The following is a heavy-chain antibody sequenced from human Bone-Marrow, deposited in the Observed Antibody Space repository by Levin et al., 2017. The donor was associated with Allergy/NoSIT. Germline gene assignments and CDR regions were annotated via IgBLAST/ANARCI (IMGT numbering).Heavy chain of an antibody. CDR1: GSSISNGYN. J-gene: IGHJ4*02. V-gene: IGHV4-38-2*01. Sequence: PGGSLRLSCGVSGSSISNGYNWGWIRQSPGKGLEWIASIYHSGSTYYNPSLKSRVTISVDTSKNQFSLKLSSLTAADTAVYYCARAGMITFGGSHFDYWGQGALVTVSS. CDR2: IYHSGST. D-gene: IGHD3-16*01. CDR3: ARAGMITFGGSHFDY.